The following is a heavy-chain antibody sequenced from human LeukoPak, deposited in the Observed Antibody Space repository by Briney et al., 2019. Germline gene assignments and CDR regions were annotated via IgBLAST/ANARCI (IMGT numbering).Heavy chain of an antibody. CDR2: IYHSGKT. Sequence: PSETLSLTCKVSGYSINSGYYWGWIRQPPGKGLEWIGSIYHSGKTYYNPSLKSRVTISVDTSKNQFSLKLSSVTAADTAVYYCARKGLSRSGVTRPYYFDYWGQGTLVTVSS. CDR3: ARKGLSRSGVTRPYYFDY. J-gene: IGHJ4*02. D-gene: IGHD3-10*01. CDR1: GYSINSGYY. V-gene: IGHV4-38-2*02.